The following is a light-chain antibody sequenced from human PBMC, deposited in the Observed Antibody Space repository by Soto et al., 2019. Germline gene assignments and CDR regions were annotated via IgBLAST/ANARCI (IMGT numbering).Light chain of an antibody. CDR2: GAS. Sequence: EIVLTQSPGTLSFSPGERATLSCRASQSVSSRYLAWYQQKPGQAPRLLMYGASNRATDIPDRFSGSGSGTDVTLTISRLEPEDFAVYFCQQYGSSPPFTFGQGTKVEIK. V-gene: IGKV3-20*01. CDR1: QSVSSRY. J-gene: IGKJ2*01. CDR3: QQYGSSPPFT.